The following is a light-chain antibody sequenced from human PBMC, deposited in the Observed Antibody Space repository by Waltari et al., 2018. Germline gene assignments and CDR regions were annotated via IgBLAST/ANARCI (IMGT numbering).Light chain of an antibody. V-gene: IGLV7-43*01. CDR3: LLYDGSDQV. J-gene: IGLJ3*02. CDR1: AGAVPRRHY. Sequence: QTVLTQEPSLTVSPVRPVTLTCASRAGAVPRRHYPNCIQQKPGHVPRSLIHSTTNRHSWTPARFSGSLLGGKAALTLSGVQPEDEAEYYCLLYDGSDQVFGGGTKLTVL. CDR2: STT.